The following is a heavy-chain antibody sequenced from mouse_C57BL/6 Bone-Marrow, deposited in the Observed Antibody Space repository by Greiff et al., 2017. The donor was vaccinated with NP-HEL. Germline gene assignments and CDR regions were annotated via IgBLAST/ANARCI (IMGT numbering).Heavy chain of an antibody. CDR1: GYTFTSYG. J-gene: IGHJ1*03. CDR3: ARSGHYYGSFHWYFDV. Sequence: QVQLKQSGAELARPGASVKLSCKASGYTFTSYGISWVKQRTGQGLEWIGEIYPRSGNTYYNEKFKGKATLTADKSSSTAYMELRSLTSEDSAVYFCARSGHYYGSFHWYFDVWGTGTTVTVSS. V-gene: IGHV1-81*01. CDR2: IYPRSGNT. D-gene: IGHD1-1*01.